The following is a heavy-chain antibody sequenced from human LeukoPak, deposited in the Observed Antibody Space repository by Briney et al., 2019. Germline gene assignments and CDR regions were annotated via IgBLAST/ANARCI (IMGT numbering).Heavy chain of an antibody. CDR2: IYPGGSHT. Sequence: GESLKISCKGSGYSFTSYWIGWVRQMPGKGLEWMGIIYPGGSHTTYSPSFQGQVTISADKSISTAYLQWSSLEASDTAIYYCASRSGGSYYYYMDVWGKGTTVIVSS. CDR1: GYSFTSYW. CDR3: ASRSGGSYYYYMDV. D-gene: IGHD2-15*01. V-gene: IGHV5-51*01. J-gene: IGHJ6*03.